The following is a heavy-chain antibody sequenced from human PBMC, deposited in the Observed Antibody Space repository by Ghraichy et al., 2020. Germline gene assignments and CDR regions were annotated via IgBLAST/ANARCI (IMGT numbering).Heavy chain of an antibody. CDR2: FDPEDGET. CDR3: ATALSGWYPPLYDY. D-gene: IGHD6-19*01. CDR1: GYTLTELS. Sequence: ASVKVSCKVSGYTLTELSMHWVRQAPGKGLEWMGGFDPEDGETIYAQKFQGRVTMTEDTSTDTAYMELSSLRSEDTAVYYCATALSGWYPPLYDYWGQGTLVTVSS. V-gene: IGHV1-24*01. J-gene: IGHJ4*02.